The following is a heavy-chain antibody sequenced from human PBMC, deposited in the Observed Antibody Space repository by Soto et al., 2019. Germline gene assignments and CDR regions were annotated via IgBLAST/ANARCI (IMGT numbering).Heavy chain of an antibody. D-gene: IGHD3-22*01. Sequence: DLEWIGYIYYSGSTYYNPSLKSRVTISVDTSKNQFSLKLSSVTAADTAVYYCARYYDSSGYHSGGWFDPWGQGTLVTVSS. CDR2: IYYSGST. J-gene: IGHJ5*02. V-gene: IGHV4-30-4*01. CDR3: ARYYDSSGYHSGGWFDP.